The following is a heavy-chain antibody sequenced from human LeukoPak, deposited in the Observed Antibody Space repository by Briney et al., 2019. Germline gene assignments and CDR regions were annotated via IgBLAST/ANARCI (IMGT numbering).Heavy chain of an antibody. CDR1: GYSISSGYY. D-gene: IGHD3-3*01. Sequence: TSETLSLTCTVSGYSISSGYYWGWIRQSPGKGLEWIGIMYHSGITHYNPSLKSRLTISVDTSKNQFSLKLSSVTAADTAVYYCASPNQYYDFWSGPYYMDVWGKGTTVTVSS. CDR2: MYHSGIT. J-gene: IGHJ6*03. V-gene: IGHV4-38-2*02. CDR3: ASPNQYYDFWSGPYYMDV.